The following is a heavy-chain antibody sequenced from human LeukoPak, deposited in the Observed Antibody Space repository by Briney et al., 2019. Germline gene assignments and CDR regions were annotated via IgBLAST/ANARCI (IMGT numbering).Heavy chain of an antibody. CDR1: GFTFSSYW. CDR3: ARDGGRKEDY. CDR2: IKQDGSDK. D-gene: IGHD6-25*01. Sequence: TGGSLRLSCAASGFTFSSYWMTWVRQAPGKWLEWVANIKQDGSDKYYVDSVKGRFTMSRDNAKNSLFLQMNSLRAEDTAVYYCARDGGRKEDYWGQGTLVTVSS. V-gene: IGHV3-7*01. J-gene: IGHJ4*02.